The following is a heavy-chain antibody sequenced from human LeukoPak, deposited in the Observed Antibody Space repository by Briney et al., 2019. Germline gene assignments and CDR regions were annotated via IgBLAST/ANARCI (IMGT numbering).Heavy chain of an antibody. V-gene: IGHV4-39*07. CDR1: GGSISSSSYY. CDR2: ISYSVST. D-gene: IGHD2-2*01. CDR3: ARGRGRYCSSTSCYRNWFDP. J-gene: IGHJ5*02. Sequence: PPETLSLTCTVSGGSISSSSYYWGWIRQPPGKGLEWIGSISYSVSTYYNPSLKSRVTISVDTSKNQFSLKLSSVTAADTAVYYCARGRGRYCSSTSCYRNWFDPWGQGTLVTVSS.